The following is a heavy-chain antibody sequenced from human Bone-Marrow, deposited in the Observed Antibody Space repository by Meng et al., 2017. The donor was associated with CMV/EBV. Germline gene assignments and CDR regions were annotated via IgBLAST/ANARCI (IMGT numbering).Heavy chain of an antibody. Sequence: GLLQQWGEGVLKTSKTLCLTCAVYGGSCSGYYWSWMRQPPGKGLEWIGEINQSGSTNYNPSLKSRVTIPVDTSKDQFYLKLSFVTAADTAVYYCARGGDYYDSSGYYYWGQGTLVTVSS. CDR2: INQSGST. V-gene: IGHV4-34*01. CDR1: GGSCSGYY. J-gene: IGHJ4*02. D-gene: IGHD3-22*01. CDR3: ARGGDYYDSSGYYY.